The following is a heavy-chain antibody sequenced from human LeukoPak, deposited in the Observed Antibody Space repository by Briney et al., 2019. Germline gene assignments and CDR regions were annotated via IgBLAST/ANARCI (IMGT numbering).Heavy chain of an antibody. V-gene: IGHV3-11*04. CDR1: GFTFSDYY. Sequence: GGSLRLSCAASGFTFSDYYTSWIRQAPGKGLEWVSYSSSGGSAIYYADSVKGRFTISRDNAKNSVYLQMNSLRAEDTAVYYCAREWEWLDLHYDYWGQGTLVTVSS. CDR2: SSSGGSAI. J-gene: IGHJ4*02. CDR3: AREWEWLDLHYDY. D-gene: IGHD3-3*01.